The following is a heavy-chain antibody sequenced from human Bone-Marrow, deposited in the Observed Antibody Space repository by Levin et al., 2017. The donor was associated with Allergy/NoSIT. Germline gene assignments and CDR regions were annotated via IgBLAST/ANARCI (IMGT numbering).Heavy chain of an antibody. D-gene: IGHD1-1*01. CDR3: ARMKMDRQHLQFFDP. Sequence: TAGGSLRLSCVVSGLSFSDYYMSWIRQAPGKGLEWISYISGRSSFTNYADSVKGRFFISRDNAKSSLYLQMNSLRADDTAVYFCARMKMDRQHLQFFDPWGQGTLVTVSS. CDR1: GLSFSDYY. V-gene: IGHV3-11*03. CDR2: ISGRSSFT. J-gene: IGHJ5*02.